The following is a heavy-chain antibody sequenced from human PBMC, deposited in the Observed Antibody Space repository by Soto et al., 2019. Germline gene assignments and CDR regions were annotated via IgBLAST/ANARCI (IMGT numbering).Heavy chain of an antibody. V-gene: IGHV3-9*01. CDR1: GFTFDDYA. CDR2: ISWNSGSI. J-gene: IGHJ3*02. CDR3: AKELPVVIAITSLDAFDI. D-gene: IGHD2-21*01. Sequence: GGSLRLSCAASGFTFDDYAMHWVRQAPGKGLEWVSGISWNSGSIGYADSVKGRFTISRDNAKNSLYLQMNSLRAEDTALYYCAKELPVVIAITSLDAFDIWGQGTMVTVSS.